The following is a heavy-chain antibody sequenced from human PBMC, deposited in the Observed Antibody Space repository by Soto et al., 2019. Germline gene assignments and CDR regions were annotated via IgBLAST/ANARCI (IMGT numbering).Heavy chain of an antibody. CDR2: INHSGRT. Sequence: QVQLQQWGAGLLKPSETLSLTCAVYGGSFSGYYWSWIRQHPGKGLEWIGEINHSGRTNYNPSLKRRFTISVDTSKNQFSLKLSSVTGGDTAVYYCARHFDLWGRGTMVTVSS. V-gene: IGHV4-34*01. CDR1: GGSFSGYY. CDR3: ARHFDL. J-gene: IGHJ2*01.